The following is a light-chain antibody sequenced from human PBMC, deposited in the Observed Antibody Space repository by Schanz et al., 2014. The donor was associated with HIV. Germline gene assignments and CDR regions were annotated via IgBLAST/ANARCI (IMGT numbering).Light chain of an antibody. Sequence: EIVLTQSPAALSVSPGERATLSCRASQSVSSSYLAWYQQKPGQAPRLLIYGASSRATGIPDRFSGGGSGTDFTLTISSLEPEDFAVYYCQQRSDWPLTFGGGTKVEIK. CDR3: QQRSDWPLT. CDR2: GAS. V-gene: IGKV3D-20*02. CDR1: QSVSSSY. J-gene: IGKJ4*01.